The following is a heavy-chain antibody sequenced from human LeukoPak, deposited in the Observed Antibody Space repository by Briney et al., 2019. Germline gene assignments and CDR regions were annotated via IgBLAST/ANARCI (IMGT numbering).Heavy chain of an antibody. D-gene: IGHD6-13*01. V-gene: IGHV3-23*01. CDR2: ISPSGDIT. Sequence: PGGSLRLSCAASGFTFSSHGINWVRRAPGKGLEWVSGISPSGDITYYTDSVQGRFTISRDNSKNMMYVQMNSLRAEDTAVYYCARTSSSWKNYYYYYMDVWGKGTTVTISS. CDR1: GFTFSSHG. CDR3: ARTSSSWKNYYYYYMDV. J-gene: IGHJ6*03.